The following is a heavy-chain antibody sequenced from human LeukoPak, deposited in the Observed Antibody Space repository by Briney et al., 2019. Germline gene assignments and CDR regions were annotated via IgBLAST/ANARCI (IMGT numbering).Heavy chain of an antibody. CDR3: ARVIAGATGAFDI. V-gene: IGHV4-61*02. CDR2: IYTSGST. D-gene: IGHD1-26*01. Sequence: SETLSLTCTVSGGSISSGSYYWSWIQQPAGKGLEWIGRIYTSGSTNYNPSLKSRVTISVDTSKNQFSLKLSSVTAADTAVYYCARVIAGATGAFDIWGQGTMVTVSS. J-gene: IGHJ3*02. CDR1: GGSISSGSYY.